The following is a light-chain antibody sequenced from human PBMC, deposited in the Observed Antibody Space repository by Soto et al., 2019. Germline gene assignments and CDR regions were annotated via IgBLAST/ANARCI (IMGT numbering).Light chain of an antibody. CDR2: DVS. V-gene: IGLV2-14*01. CDR1: SSDVGDYKY. Sequence: SVLTQPASVSGSPGQSITISCTGTSSDVGDYKYVSWYQQHPGKAPKLMIYDVSNRPSGVSNRFSGSKSGNTASLTISGLQAEDEADYYCSSYTGSSTLYVFGTGTKVTVL. CDR3: SSYTGSSTLYV. J-gene: IGLJ1*01.